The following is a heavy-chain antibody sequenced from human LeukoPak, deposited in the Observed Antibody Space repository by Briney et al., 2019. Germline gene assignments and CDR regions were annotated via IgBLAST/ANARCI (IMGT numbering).Heavy chain of an antibody. CDR3: ARGYNNAFET. CDR2: IYSGGST. J-gene: IGHJ5*02. CDR1: GFTVSSNY. D-gene: IGHD5-24*01. Sequence: GGSLRLSCAASGFTVSSNYMTWVRQAPGKGLEWVSVIYSGGSTYYADSVKGRFTISRDNAKNSLSLQMNSLGAEDTAVYYCARGYNNAFETWGQGTLVTVSS. V-gene: IGHV3-53*01.